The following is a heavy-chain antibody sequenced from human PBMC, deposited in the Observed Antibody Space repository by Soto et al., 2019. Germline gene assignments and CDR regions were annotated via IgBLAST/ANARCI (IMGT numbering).Heavy chain of an antibody. J-gene: IGHJ4*02. D-gene: IGHD5-18*01. CDR1: GFAFSSYG. CDR3: ARSEMPDTAMDLSGY. V-gene: IGHV3-30*03. CDR2: ISYDGSNK. Sequence: QVQLVESGGGVVQPGRSLTLSCAASGFAFSSYGMHWVRQAPGKGLEWVAVISYDGSNKYYADSVKGRFTISRDNSKNTLYLQMNSLRAEDTAVYYCARSEMPDTAMDLSGYWGQGTLVTVSS.